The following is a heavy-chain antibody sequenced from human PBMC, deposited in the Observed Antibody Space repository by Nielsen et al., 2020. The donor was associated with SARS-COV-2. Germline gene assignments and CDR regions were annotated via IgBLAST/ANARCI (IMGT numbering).Heavy chain of an antibody. CDR2: SYYSGST. V-gene: IGHV4-31*03. Sequence: SETLSLTCIVSGVSISSGDYYWSWIRQHPGKGLEWIGYSYYSGSTYYNPSLRSRGTISLDASKNHFSLKLSSVTAADTAVYYCARVSAYGDFGLDVWGQGTTVSVSS. CDR3: ARVSAYGDFGLDV. J-gene: IGHJ6*02. CDR1: GVSISSGDYY. D-gene: IGHD4-17*01.